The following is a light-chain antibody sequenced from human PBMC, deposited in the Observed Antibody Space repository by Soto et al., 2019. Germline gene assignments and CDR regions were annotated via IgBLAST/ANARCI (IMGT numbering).Light chain of an antibody. J-gene: IGKJ2*01. CDR2: GAS. V-gene: IGKV4-1*01. Sequence: DIVMTQSPDYLAVSLGERATINCQSSQSVFYSSDNRNNLTWYQQKPGQPPKLLIYGASIRESGVPDRFSGSGSGTDFTLTISSLHAEDVAVYYCQQYYTTPYTFGQGTKLQIK. CDR1: QSVFYSSDNRNN. CDR3: QQYYTTPYT.